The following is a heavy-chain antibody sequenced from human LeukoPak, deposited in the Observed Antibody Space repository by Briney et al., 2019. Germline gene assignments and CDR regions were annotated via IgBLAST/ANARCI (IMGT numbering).Heavy chain of an antibody. CDR3: ARALDY. Sequence: SETLSLTCSVSGVSISSGSNYWGWIRQPPGKTLEWIGSIYSSGSTHYNPSLKSRVIILIDTAKNHFSLNLSSVTAADTAVYYCARALDYWGQGTLVTVSS. CDR1: GVSISSGSNY. J-gene: IGHJ4*02. CDR2: IYSSGST. V-gene: IGHV4-39*07.